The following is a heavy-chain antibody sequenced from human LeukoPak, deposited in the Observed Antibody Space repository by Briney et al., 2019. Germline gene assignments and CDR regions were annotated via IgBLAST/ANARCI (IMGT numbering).Heavy chain of an antibody. CDR1: GFTVSFNY. CDR3: ARAQWRTYSYYYMDV. V-gene: IGHV3-53*01. Sequence: GGSLRLSCAASGFTVSFNYMSWVRQAPGKGLEWVSVIYSGGSTYYADSVKGRFTISRDDTKNTLYLQMNSLRAEDTAIYYCARAQWRTYSYYYMDVWGKGTTVTISS. J-gene: IGHJ6*03. CDR2: IYSGGST. D-gene: IGHD6-19*01.